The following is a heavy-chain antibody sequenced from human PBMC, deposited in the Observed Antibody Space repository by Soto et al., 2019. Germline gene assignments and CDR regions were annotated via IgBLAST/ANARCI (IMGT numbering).Heavy chain of an antibody. Sequence: GGSLRLSCAASGFSFSTFWMNWARQVPGKGLVWVSRISSGGSRTDYADSVKGRFTIFRDNAKNMLYLQMNSLKVEDTAVYYCAGQFDPWGQGTPVTVSS. CDR2: ISSGGSRT. CDR3: AGQFDP. J-gene: IGHJ5*02. V-gene: IGHV3-74*01. CDR1: GFSFSTFW.